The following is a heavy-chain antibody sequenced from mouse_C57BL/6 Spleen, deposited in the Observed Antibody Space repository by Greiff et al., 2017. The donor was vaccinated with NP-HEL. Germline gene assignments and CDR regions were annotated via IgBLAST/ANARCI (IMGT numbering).Heavy chain of an antibody. Sequence: EVKVEESGGGLVQPGGSMKLSCVASGFTFSNYWMNWVRQSPEKGLEWVAQIRLKSDNYATHYAESVKGRFTISRDDSKSSVYLQMNNLRAEDTGIYYCTGGTGYFDYWGQGTTLTVSS. J-gene: IGHJ2*01. V-gene: IGHV6-3*01. CDR3: TGGTGYFDY. D-gene: IGHD2-14*01. CDR2: IRLKSDNYAT. CDR1: GFTFSNYW.